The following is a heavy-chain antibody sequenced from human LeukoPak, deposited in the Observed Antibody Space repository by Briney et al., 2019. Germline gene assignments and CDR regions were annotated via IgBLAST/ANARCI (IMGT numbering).Heavy chain of an antibody. Sequence: PGGSLRLSCAASGFTFSSYSMNWVRQAPGKELEWVSSISSSSYIYYADSVKGRFTISRDNAKNSLYLQMNSLRAEDTAVYYCAREPDSSGYYSWYFDLWGRGTLVTVSS. J-gene: IGHJ2*01. V-gene: IGHV3-21*01. CDR1: GFTFSSYS. CDR3: AREPDSSGYYSWYFDL. CDR2: ISSSSYI. D-gene: IGHD3-22*01.